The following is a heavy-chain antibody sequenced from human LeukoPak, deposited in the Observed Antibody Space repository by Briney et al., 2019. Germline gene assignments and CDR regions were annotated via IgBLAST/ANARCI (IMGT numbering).Heavy chain of an antibody. J-gene: IGHJ4*02. CDR1: EFTFSSYN. Sequence: GGSLRLSCAASEFTFSSYNMNWVRQAPGKGLEWVSSISSSSKYIYYADSVKGRFTISRDNAKNSLYLQMNSLRAEDTAVFYCAKDRDASGYFSYFFDYWGQGTLVTVSS. CDR2: ISSSSKYI. D-gene: IGHD3-3*01. V-gene: IGHV3-21*01. CDR3: AKDRDASGYFSYFFDY.